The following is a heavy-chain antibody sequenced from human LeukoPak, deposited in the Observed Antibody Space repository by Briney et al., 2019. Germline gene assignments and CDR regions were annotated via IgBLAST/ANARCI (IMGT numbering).Heavy chain of an antibody. CDR3: AKSVVPAAITFLSSADY. Sequence: GGSLRLSCVASGFTFSDYYMSWIRQAPGKGLEWVSYISSSGSTIYYADSVKGRFTISRDNAKNSLYLQMNSLRAEDTAVYYCAKSVVPAAITFLSSADYWGQGTLVTVSS. D-gene: IGHD2-2*02. CDR2: ISSSGSTI. J-gene: IGHJ4*02. CDR1: GFTFSDYY. V-gene: IGHV3-11*01.